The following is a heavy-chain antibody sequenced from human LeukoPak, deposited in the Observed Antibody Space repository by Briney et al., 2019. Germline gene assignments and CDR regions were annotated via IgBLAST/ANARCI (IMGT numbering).Heavy chain of an antibody. D-gene: IGHD3-16*01. Sequence: ASVKVSCKTSGYTFTTYYINWVRQAPGQGLEWMGWISAYNGNTNYAQKLQGRVTMTTDTSTSTAYMELRSLRSDDTAVYYCARTLQMKTRGISDYWGQGTLVTVSS. J-gene: IGHJ4*02. CDR1: GYTFTTYY. V-gene: IGHV1-18*04. CDR2: ISAYNGNT. CDR3: ARTLQMKTRGISDY.